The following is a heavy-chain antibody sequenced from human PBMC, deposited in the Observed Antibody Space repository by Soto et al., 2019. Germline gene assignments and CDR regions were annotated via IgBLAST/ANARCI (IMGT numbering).Heavy chain of an antibody. D-gene: IGHD6-13*01. CDR3: ARGGYSTSNWFDP. V-gene: IGHV1-8*02. Sequence: ASVKVSCRASRYTFTAYFIHWVRQATGQGLEWMGWMNPNSGNTGYAQKFQGRVTMTRNTSISTAYMELSSLRSEDTAVYYCARGGYSTSNWFDPWGQGTLVTVSS. CDR2: MNPNSGNT. J-gene: IGHJ5*02. CDR1: RYTFTAYF.